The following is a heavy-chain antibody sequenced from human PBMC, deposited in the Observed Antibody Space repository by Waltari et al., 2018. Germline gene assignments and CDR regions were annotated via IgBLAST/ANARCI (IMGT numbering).Heavy chain of an antibody. CDR3: APLPGGSGQTFDY. V-gene: IGHV1-69-2*01. J-gene: IGHJ4*02. Sequence: EVELVQSGAEVKKPVATVKISFKASGYTFMDYFMHWVQQATGKGLEWMGRTDPDDGETGYSEKFQGRVTITADTSTETAYMELSSLTSGDTAVYYCAPLPGGSGQTFDYWGQGTLVTVSS. CDR1: GYTFMDYF. CDR2: TDPDDGET. D-gene: IGHD3-10*01.